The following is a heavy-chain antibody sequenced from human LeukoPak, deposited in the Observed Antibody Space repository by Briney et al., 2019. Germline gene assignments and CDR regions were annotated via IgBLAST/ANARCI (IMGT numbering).Heavy chain of an antibody. J-gene: IGHJ3*02. CDR2: INPNSGGT. CDR3: ARASFGEAPGAFDI. CDR1: GYTFTGYY. D-gene: IGHD3-10*01. V-gene: IGHV1-2*02. Sequence: ASVKVSCKASGYTFTGYYMHWVRQAPGQGLEWMGWINPNSGGTNYAQKFQGRVTMTRDTSISTAYMELSRLRSDDTAVYYCARASFGEAPGAFDIWGQGTMVTVSS.